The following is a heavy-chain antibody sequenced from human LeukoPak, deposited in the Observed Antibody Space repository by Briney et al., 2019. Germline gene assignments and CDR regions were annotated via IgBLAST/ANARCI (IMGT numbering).Heavy chain of an antibody. CDR2: ISSSSGIYK. J-gene: IGHJ4*02. CDR3: ARDSGFSGTQRGEY. Sequence: GGSLRLSCAAYEFSFSSYSMNWVRQAPGKGLEWVSSISSSSGIYKYYTDSVKGRFTISRDNAKNSQYLQMNSLRAEDTAVYYCARDSGFSGTQRGEYWGQGALVTVSS. D-gene: IGHD3/OR15-3a*01. V-gene: IGHV3-21*01. CDR1: EFSFSSYS.